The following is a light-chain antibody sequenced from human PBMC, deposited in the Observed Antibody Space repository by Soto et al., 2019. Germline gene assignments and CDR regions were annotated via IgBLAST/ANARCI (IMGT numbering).Light chain of an antibody. V-gene: IGKV3-11*01. CDR1: QSVSSY. J-gene: IGKJ5*01. CDR2: DAS. Sequence: EIVLTQSPATLSLSPGERATLSCRASQSVSSYLAWYQQKPGQAPRLLIYDASNRATGIPARFSGSGSGTDFTLPISSLEPEDFAVYYCQQRSNWPLITFGRGTRLEIK. CDR3: QQRSNWPLIT.